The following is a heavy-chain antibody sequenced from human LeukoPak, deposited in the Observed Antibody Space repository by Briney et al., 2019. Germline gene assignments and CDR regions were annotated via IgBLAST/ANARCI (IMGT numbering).Heavy chain of an antibody. V-gene: IGHV4-59*01. CDR3: ARAGGGSYHYYYYMDV. Sequence: PSETLSLTCTVSGGSISSYYWSWIRQPPGKGLEWIGCIYYSGSTNYNPSLKSRVTISVDTSKNQFSLKLSSVTAADTAVYYCARAGGGSYHYYYYMDVWGKGTTVTVSS. CDR2: IYYSGST. D-gene: IGHD1-26*01. J-gene: IGHJ6*03. CDR1: GGSISSYY.